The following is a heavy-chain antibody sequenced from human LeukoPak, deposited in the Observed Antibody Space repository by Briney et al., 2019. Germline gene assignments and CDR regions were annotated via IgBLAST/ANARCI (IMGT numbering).Heavy chain of an antibody. CDR2: IYHSGST. CDR3: ARADHSSSWYVSDYYYYMDV. V-gene: IGHV4-38-2*02. D-gene: IGHD6-13*01. J-gene: IGHJ6*03. CDR1: GYSISSGYY. Sequence: SSETLSLTCTVSGYSISSGYYWGWIRQPPGKGLEWIGSIYHSGSTYYNPSLKSRVTISVDTSKNQFSLKLSSVTAADTAVYYCARADHSSSWYVSDYYYYMDVWGKGTTVTVSS.